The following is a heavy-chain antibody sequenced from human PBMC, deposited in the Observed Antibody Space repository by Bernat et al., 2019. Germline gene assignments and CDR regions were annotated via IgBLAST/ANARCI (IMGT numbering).Heavy chain of an antibody. Sequence: EVQLVESGGGLVQPGGSLRLSCAASGFTFSSYWMHWVRQAPGKGLVWVSLINSDGSSTSYAASVKGRFTISRDNAKNTLYLKMNSLRAEDTAVYYCASGICVGVGCYNYNYVRKVWAKGPTVTVS. CDR3: ASGICVGVGCYNYNYVRKV. D-gene: IGHD2-21*01. CDR2: INSDGSST. J-gene: IGHJ6*04. V-gene: IGHV3-74*01. CDR1: GFTFSSYW.